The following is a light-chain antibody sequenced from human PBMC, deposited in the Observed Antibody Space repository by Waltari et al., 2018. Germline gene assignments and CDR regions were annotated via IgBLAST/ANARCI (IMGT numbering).Light chain of an antibody. CDR1: QSVFSSSTSKTY. J-gene: IGKJ5*01. CDR2: WAS. CDR3: HHYYIPPLT. Sequence: DIVMTQSPDSLAVSLGERATINCKSSQSVFSSSTSKTYIAWYQHKPGQPPKLLIYWASVRASGVPDRFSGSGSGTDFTLTISSLQAEDVAVYYCHHYYIPPLTFGQGTRLEI. V-gene: IGKV4-1*01.